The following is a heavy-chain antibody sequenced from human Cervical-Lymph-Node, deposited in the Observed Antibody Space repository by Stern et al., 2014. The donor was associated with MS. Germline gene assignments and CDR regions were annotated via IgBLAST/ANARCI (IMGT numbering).Heavy chain of an antibody. Sequence: VQLVESGGGVVQPGRSLRLSCAASGFTFSSYGMHWVRQAPGKGLEWVAVISYDGSNKYYADSVKGLFTSSRDNSKNTLYLQMNSLRAEDTAVYYCAKDLAAAGTAFDYWGQGTLVTVSS. CDR3: AKDLAAAGTAFDY. CDR1: GFTFSSYG. V-gene: IGHV3-30*18. D-gene: IGHD6-13*01. CDR2: ISYDGSNK. J-gene: IGHJ4*02.